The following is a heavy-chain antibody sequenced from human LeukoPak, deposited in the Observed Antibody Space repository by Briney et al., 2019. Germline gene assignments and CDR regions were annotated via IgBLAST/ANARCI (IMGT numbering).Heavy chain of an antibody. J-gene: IGHJ4*02. CDR2: ISGSGGGT. CDR1: GFTFSTYA. Sequence: GGSLRLSCAASGFTFSTYAMSWVRQAPGKGLEWVSGISGSGGGTYYADSVKGRFTISRDSSKNTLYLQMNSLRAEDTAVYYCAKDITVVRGVDHLDYWGQGTLVNVSS. V-gene: IGHV3-23*01. CDR3: AKDITVVRGVDHLDY. D-gene: IGHD3-10*01.